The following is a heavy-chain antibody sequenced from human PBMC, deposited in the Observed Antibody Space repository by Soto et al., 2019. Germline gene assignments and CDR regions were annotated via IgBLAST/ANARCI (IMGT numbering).Heavy chain of an antibody. D-gene: IGHD1-26*01. V-gene: IGHV3-30-3*01. CDR3: AIEPSGSTSPVDY. J-gene: IGHJ4*02. CDR2: ISYDGSNK. Sequence: QVQLVESGGGVVQPGRSLRLSCAGSGFTFSSYAMHWVRQAPGKGLEWVAVISYDGSNKYYPDSVKGRFTVSRDNSKNTLYLQMNSLRAEDTAVYYCAIEPSGSTSPVDYWGQGTLVTVSS. CDR1: GFTFSSYA.